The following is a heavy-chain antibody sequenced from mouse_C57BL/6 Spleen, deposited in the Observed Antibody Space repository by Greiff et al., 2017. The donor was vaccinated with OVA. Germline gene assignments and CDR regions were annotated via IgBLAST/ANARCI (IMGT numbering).Heavy chain of an antibody. CDR1: GFTFSDYY. V-gene: IGHV5-16*01. CDR3: AREDLDYYGRYFDV. Sequence: EVHLVESEGGLVQPGSSMKLSCTASGFTFSDYYMAWVRQVPEKGLEWVANINYDGSSTYYLDSLKSRFIISRDNAKNILYLQMSSLKSEDTATYYCAREDLDYYGRYFDVWGTGTTVTVSS. J-gene: IGHJ1*03. D-gene: IGHD1-1*01. CDR2: INYDGSST.